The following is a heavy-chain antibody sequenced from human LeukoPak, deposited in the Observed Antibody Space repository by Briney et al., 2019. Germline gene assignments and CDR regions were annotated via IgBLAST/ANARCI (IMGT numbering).Heavy chain of an antibody. J-gene: IGHJ6*03. CDR1: GYSFTSYW. CDR2: IYPGDSDT. CDR3: ARRSWGERYYYYMDV. Sequence: GESLKISCKGSGYSFTSYWIGWVRQMPGKGLEWMGIIYPGDSDTRYSPSFQGQVTISADKSISTAYLQWSSLKASDTAMYYCARRSWGERYYYYMDVWGKGTTVTVSS. V-gene: IGHV5-51*01. D-gene: IGHD7-27*01.